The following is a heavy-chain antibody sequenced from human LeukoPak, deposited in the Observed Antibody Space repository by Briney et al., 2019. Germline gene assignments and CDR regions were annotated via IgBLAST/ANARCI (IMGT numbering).Heavy chain of an antibody. J-gene: IGHJ4*02. D-gene: IGHD6-19*01. V-gene: IGHV1-8*03. Sequence: ASVKVSCKASGYTFTSYDINWVRQATGQGLEWMGWMNPNSGNTGYAQKFQGRVTITRNTSISTAYVELSSLRAEDTAVYYCARDSSGWSRGSYYFDYWGQGTLVTVSS. CDR3: ARDSSGWSRGSYYFDY. CDR1: GYTFTSYD. CDR2: MNPNSGNT.